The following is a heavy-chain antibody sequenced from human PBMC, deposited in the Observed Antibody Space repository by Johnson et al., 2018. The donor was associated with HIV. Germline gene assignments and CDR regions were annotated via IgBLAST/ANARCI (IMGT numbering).Heavy chain of an antibody. CDR1: GFTFSIYA. CDR3: ANSAAGIGAFDI. D-gene: IGHD6-13*01. CDR2: ISYDGSNK. V-gene: IGHV3-30*14. Sequence: QVQLVESGGGVVQPGRSLRLSCAASGFTFSIYAMHWVRQAPGKGLEWVAVISYDGSNKYYADSVKGRFTISRDNSKNTLYLQMNSLRAEDTAVYYCANSAAGIGAFDIWGQGTMVTVS. J-gene: IGHJ3*02.